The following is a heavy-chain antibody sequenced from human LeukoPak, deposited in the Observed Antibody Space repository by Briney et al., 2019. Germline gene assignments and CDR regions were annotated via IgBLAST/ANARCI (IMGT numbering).Heavy chain of an antibody. J-gene: IGHJ6*04. CDR3: THPAYYYNVDV. V-gene: IGHV3-73*01. D-gene: IGHD6-25*01. Sequence: GGSLRLSCSASGLTFSVSAIHWVRQASRKGLEWVGRIKTKADNYATAYAASVRGRFTISRDDSTNTAYLQMNGLKTEDTAVYYCTHPAYYYNVDVWGKGTTVTVSS. CDR1: GLTFSVSA. CDR2: IKTKADNYAT.